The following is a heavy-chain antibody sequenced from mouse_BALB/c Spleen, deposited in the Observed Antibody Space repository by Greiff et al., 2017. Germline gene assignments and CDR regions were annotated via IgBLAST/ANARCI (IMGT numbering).Heavy chain of an antibody. CDR3: ARGFEVPAWFAY. CDR2: IYPGNVNT. J-gene: IGHJ3*01. Sequence: VQLQESGPELVKPGASVRISCKASGYTFTSYYIHWVKQRPGQGLEWIGWIYPGNVNTKYNEKFKGKATLTADKSSSTAYMQLSSLTSEDSAVYFCARGFEVPAWFAYWGQGTLVTVSA. CDR1: GYTFTSYY. D-gene: IGHD2-14*01. V-gene: IGHV1S56*01.